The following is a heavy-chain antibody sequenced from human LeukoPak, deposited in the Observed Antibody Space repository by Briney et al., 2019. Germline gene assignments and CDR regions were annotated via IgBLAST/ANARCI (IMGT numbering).Heavy chain of an antibody. Sequence: SETLSLTCAVYGGSFSGYYWSWIRQPPGKGLEWIGETNHSGSTNYNPSLKSRVTISVDTSKNQFSLKLSSVTAADTAVYYCARGKVAAAGFDYWGQGTLVTVSS. CDR2: TNHSGST. CDR1: GGSFSGYY. V-gene: IGHV4-34*01. D-gene: IGHD6-13*01. CDR3: ARGKVAAAGFDY. J-gene: IGHJ4*02.